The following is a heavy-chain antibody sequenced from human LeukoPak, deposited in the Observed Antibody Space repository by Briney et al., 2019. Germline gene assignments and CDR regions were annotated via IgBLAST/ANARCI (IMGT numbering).Heavy chain of an antibody. D-gene: IGHD3-3*01. CDR1: GGSFSGYY. CDR3: ARAKRTYYDFWSGYYTGNDAFDI. Sequence: SETLSLTCAVYGGSFSGYYWSWIRQPPGKGLEWIGEINHSGSTNYNPSLKSRVTISVGTSKNQFSLKLSSVTAADTAVYYCARAKRTYYDFWSGYYTGNDAFDIWGQGTMVTVSS. J-gene: IGHJ3*02. CDR2: INHSGST. V-gene: IGHV4-34*01.